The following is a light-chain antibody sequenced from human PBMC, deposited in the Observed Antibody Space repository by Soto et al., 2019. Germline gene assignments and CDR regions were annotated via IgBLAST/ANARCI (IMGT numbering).Light chain of an antibody. V-gene: IGKV3-20*01. Sequence: EILLTQSPGSLSLSPGDRATLSCRASQSFGSTFFAWYQQKPGQAPRLLIYGASSRGTGIPDRFSGSGSGTYFTLTISRLEPEDFAVYYCQQYASSVTFGQGTKVEIK. J-gene: IGKJ1*01. CDR1: QSFGSTF. CDR3: QQYASSVT. CDR2: GAS.